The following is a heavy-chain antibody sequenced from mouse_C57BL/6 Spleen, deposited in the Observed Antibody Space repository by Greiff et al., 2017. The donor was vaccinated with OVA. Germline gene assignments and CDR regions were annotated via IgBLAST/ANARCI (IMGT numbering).Heavy chain of an antibody. CDR2: INPNYGTT. V-gene: IGHV1-39*01. Sequence: EVQRVESGPELVKPGASVKISCKASGYSFTDYNMNWVKQSNGKSLEWIGVINPNYGTTSYNQKFKGKATLTVDQSSSTAYMQLNSLPSEDSAVYYCAREGGLTETRYFDVWGTGTTVTVSS. CDR1: GYSFTDYN. J-gene: IGHJ1*03. CDR3: AREGGLTETRYFDV. D-gene: IGHD4-1*01.